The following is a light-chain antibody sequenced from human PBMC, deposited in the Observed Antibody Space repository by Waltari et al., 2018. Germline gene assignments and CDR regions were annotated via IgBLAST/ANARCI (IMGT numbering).Light chain of an antibody. CDR2: GAS. CDR3: QHYDNWPPWT. Sequence: EIVMTQSPATLSVSPGERATLSCRASQRVSSKLAWYQQKPGQAPRLLIYGASTRATGIPARFSCSGSGTEFTLTISSLQSEDFAVYYCQHYDNWPPWTFGQGTKVEIK. CDR1: QRVSSK. J-gene: IGKJ1*01. V-gene: IGKV3-15*01.